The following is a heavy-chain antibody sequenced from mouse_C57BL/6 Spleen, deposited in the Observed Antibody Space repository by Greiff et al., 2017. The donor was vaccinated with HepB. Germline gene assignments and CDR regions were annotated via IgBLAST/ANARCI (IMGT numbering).Heavy chain of an antibody. CDR1: GYTFTSYW. J-gene: IGHJ2*01. Sequence: VQVVESGAELAKPGASVKLSCKASGYTFTSYWMHWVKQRPGQGLEWIGYINPSSGYTKYNQKFKDKATLTADKSSSTAYMQLSSLTYEDSAVYYCASYYDGYFDYWGQGTTLTVSS. D-gene: IGHD1-1*01. CDR3: ASYYDGYFDY. CDR2: INPSSGYT. V-gene: IGHV1-7*01.